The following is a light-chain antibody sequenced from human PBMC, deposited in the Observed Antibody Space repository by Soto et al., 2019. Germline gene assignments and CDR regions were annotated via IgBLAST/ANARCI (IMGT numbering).Light chain of an antibody. CDR3: QHRSNWPLT. Sequence: IVLTQSPATLSLSPGERATLSCRASQSVNTYLAWFQQKPGQGPRLLIYDASNRATDIPSRFSGSGSGTDFTLTISSLEPEDSAVYYCQHRSNWPLTFGGGTKLEIK. V-gene: IGKV3-11*01. CDR2: DAS. J-gene: IGKJ4*02. CDR1: QSVNTY.